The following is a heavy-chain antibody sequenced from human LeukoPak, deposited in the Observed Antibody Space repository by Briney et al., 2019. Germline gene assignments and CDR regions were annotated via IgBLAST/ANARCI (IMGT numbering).Heavy chain of an antibody. CDR3: ARDPVPNYYDSAGYYFDY. J-gene: IGHJ4*02. CDR1: GGSISSGSYY. CDR2: IYTSGST. V-gene: IGHV4-61*02. D-gene: IGHD3-22*01. Sequence: PSETLSLTCTVSGGSISSGSYYWSWIRQPAGKGLEWIGRIYTSGSTNYNPSLKSRVTISVDTSKNQFSLKLSSVTAADTAVYYCARDPVPNYYDSAGYYFDYWGQGTLVTVSS.